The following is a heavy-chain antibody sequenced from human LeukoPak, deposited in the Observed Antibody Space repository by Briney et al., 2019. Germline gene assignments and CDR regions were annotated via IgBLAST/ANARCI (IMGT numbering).Heavy chain of an antibody. V-gene: IGHV3-74*01. CDR1: GFTFSNHW. CDR3: ARGPGSTGGAYVGDY. Sequence: GGSLRLSCAASGFTFSNHWMHWVRQVPGKGLVWVSRTDGGASSTSYADAVKGRFFITRDNGKSTLYLQMNSLRVEDTAVYYCARGPGSTGGAYVGDYWGHGTLVTVSS. D-gene: IGHD4-23*01. J-gene: IGHJ4*01. CDR2: TDGGASST.